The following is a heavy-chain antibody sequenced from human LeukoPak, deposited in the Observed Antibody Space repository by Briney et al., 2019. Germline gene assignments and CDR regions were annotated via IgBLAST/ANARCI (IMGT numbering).Heavy chain of an antibody. Sequence: PSETLSLTCTVSGGSISSSSYYWGWIRQPPGKGLEWIGSIYYSGSTYYNPSLKSRVTISVDTSKNQFSLKLSSVTAADTALYYCARHAGDRTFDYWGQGTLVTVSS. CDR1: GGSISSSSYY. CDR2: IYYSGST. CDR3: ARHAGDRTFDY. J-gene: IGHJ4*02. V-gene: IGHV4-39*01.